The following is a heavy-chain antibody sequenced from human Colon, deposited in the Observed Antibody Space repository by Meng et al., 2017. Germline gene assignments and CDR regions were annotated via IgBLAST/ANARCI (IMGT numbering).Heavy chain of an antibody. CDR2: IYYTEAT. CDR1: GASITKKNYY. Sequence: QLQLQESGPGLAKPSETLFLSCTVSGASITKKNYYWVWIRQPPGKGLEWIGNIYYTEATYYNPSLKGRVTISLDTSKNQFSLNLNAVTAADTAVYYCVSRIGGSSETDFWGQGTLVTVSS. J-gene: IGHJ1*01. D-gene: IGHD1-26*01. CDR3: VSRIGGSSETDF. V-gene: IGHV4-39*07.